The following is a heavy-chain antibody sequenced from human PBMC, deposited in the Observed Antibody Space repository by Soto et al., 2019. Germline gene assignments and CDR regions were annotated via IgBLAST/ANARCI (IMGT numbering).Heavy chain of an antibody. CDR1: GFTFSSYS. Sequence: PGGSLRLSCAASGFTFSSYSMNWVRQAPGKGLEWVSYISSSSSTIYYADSVRGRFTISRDNSKNTLYLQMNSLIAEDTAVYYCARGTAGYSNRWYFSQADFWGQGTLVTVSS. CDR2: ISSSSSTI. D-gene: IGHD6-13*01. J-gene: IGHJ4*02. CDR3: ARGTAGYSNRWYFSQADF. V-gene: IGHV3-48*01.